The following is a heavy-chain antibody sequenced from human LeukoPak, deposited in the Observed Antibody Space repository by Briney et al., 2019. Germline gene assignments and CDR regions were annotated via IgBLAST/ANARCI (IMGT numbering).Heavy chain of an antibody. D-gene: IGHD3/OR15-3a*01. CDR1: GFTFDDYA. Sequence: SGRSLRLSCAASGFTFDDYAMHWVRQAPGKGLEWVSGISWNSGSIGYADSVKGRFTISRDNAKNSLYLQMNSLRAEDTALYYCAKGQGTGSDRGAFDIWGQGTMVIVSS. V-gene: IGHV3-9*01. J-gene: IGHJ3*02. CDR3: AKGQGTGSDRGAFDI. CDR2: ISWNSGSI.